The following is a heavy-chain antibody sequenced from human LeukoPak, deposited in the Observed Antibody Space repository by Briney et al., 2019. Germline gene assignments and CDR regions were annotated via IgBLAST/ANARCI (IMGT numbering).Heavy chain of an antibody. D-gene: IGHD2-2*02. CDR1: GGTFSSYA. CDR3: AGRIVVPAAIPGITGTTFDP. V-gene: IGHV1-69*13. CDR2: IIPIFGTA. Sequence: ASVKVSCKASGGTFSSYAISWVRQAPGQGLEWMGGIIPIFGTASYAQKFQGRVTITADESTSTAYMELSSLRSEDTAVYYCAGRIVVPAAIPGITGTTFDPWGQGTLGTVSS. J-gene: IGHJ5*02.